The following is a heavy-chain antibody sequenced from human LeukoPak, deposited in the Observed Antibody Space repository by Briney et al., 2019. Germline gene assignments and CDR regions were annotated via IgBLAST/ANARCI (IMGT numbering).Heavy chain of an antibody. D-gene: IGHD2-2*02. Sequence: PSETLSLTCAVSGGSISSGGYSWSWIRQPPGKGLEWIGYIYHSGSTYYNPSLKSRVTISVDRSKNQFSLKLSSVTAADTAVYYCASEVGGPAAIVGGFDPWGQGTLVTVSS. CDR2: IYHSGST. CDR3: ASEVGGPAAIVGGFDP. V-gene: IGHV4-30-2*01. CDR1: GGSISSGGYS. J-gene: IGHJ5*02.